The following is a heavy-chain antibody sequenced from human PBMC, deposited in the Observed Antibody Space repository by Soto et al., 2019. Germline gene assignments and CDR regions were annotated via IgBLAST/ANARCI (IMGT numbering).Heavy chain of an antibody. CDR1: GGSISSYY. D-gene: IGHD5-12*01. V-gene: IGHV4-59*01. Sequence: QVQLQESGPGLVKPSETLSLTCTVSGGSISSYYWSWIRQPPGKGLEWIGYIYYSGSTNYNPSLKSRVTISVDTSKNQFSLKLSSVTAADTAVYYCARGSHSGYDYEVDYWGQGTLVTVSS. CDR2: IYYSGST. J-gene: IGHJ4*02. CDR3: ARGSHSGYDYEVDY.